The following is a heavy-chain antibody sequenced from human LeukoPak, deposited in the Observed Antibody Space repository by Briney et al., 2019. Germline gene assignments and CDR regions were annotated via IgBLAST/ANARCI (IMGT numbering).Heavy chain of an antibody. D-gene: IGHD3-16*01. V-gene: IGHV3-7*01. J-gene: IGHJ4*02. CDR2: IKEDGSEI. CDR1: GFTFSHYS. CDR3: ARTYTYPSH. Sequence: PGGSLRLSCAASGFTFSHYSMGWVRQAPGKGLEYVAHIKEDGSEIFYVDSVKGRFTISRDNAKNSLYLQMYSLGAEDTAIYYCARTYTYPSHWGQGAVVTVSS.